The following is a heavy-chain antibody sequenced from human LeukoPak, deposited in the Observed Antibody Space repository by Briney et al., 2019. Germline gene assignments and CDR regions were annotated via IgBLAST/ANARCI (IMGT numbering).Heavy chain of an antibody. CDR2: INPKSGGT. D-gene: IGHD2-2*01. CDR3: TSDIAVVPTATQGLY. CDR1: GYTFTDYY. J-gene: IGHJ4*02. V-gene: IGHV1-2*02. Sequence: ASVKVSCKASGYTFTDYYMHWVRQAPGQGLEWMGWINPKSGGTDYAQKFQGRVTMTRDTSINTAYMGLSGLRSDDTAVYYCTSDIAVVPTATQGLYWGQGTLVAVSS.